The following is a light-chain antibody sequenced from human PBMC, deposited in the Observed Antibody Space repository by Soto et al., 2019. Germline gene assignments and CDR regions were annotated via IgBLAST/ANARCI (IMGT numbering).Light chain of an antibody. V-gene: IGLV2-8*01. J-gene: IGLJ2*01. Sequence: QSVLTQPPSASGSPGQSVTISCTGTNSDVGGYNYVSWYQQHPGKAPKLMIYELSKRPSGVPDRFSGSKSGNTGSLTVSGLQAEDEAEYYCSSYAGSNNFVVFGGGTKLTVL. CDR3: SSYAGSNNFVV. CDR1: NSDVGGYNY. CDR2: ELS.